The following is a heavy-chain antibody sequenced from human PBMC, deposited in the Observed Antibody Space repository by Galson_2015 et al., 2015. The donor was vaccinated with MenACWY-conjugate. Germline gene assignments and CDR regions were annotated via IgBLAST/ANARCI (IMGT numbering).Heavy chain of an antibody. CDR2: ISSNGGTT. J-gene: IGHJ4*02. Sequence: SLRLSCAASGFTFSSYAMHWVRQAPGKGLEYVSAISSNGGTTCYTDSVKGRFTISRDNSKNTLYLQMSSLRAEDTAVYYCVKTKPLPFGYWGQGTLVTVSS. CDR3: VKTKPLPFGY. V-gene: IGHV3-64D*06. CDR1: GFTFSSYA.